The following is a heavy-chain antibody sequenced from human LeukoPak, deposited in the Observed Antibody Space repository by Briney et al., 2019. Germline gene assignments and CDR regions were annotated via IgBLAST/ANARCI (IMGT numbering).Heavy chain of an antibody. CDR1: GYTFTSYG. CDR2: ISAYNGNT. J-gene: IGHJ5*02. D-gene: IGHD3-22*01. Sequence: ASVKVSCKASGYTFTSYGITWVRLAPGQGLEWMGWISAYNGNTNYAQMFQGRVPMTTDTSTNPAYMELRSLRADDPAMYYCARDPSYASSGYPNWFDPSGQGTLVTVSS. V-gene: IGHV1-18*01. CDR3: ARDPSYASSGYPNWFDP.